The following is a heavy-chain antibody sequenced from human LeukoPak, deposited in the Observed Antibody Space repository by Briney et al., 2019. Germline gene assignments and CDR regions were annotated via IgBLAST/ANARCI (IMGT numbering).Heavy chain of an antibody. D-gene: IGHD3-3*01. V-gene: IGHV3-15*01. CDR1: GFTFSSYW. CDR2: IKSKTDGGTT. Sequence: GGSLRLSCEASGFTFSSYWMSWVRQAPGKGLEWVGRIKSKTDGGTTDYAAPVKGRFTISRDDSKNTLYLQMNSLKTEDTAVYYCTTDANYDFWSGYYSFDYWGQGTLVTVSS. CDR3: TTDANYDFWSGYYSFDY. J-gene: IGHJ4*02.